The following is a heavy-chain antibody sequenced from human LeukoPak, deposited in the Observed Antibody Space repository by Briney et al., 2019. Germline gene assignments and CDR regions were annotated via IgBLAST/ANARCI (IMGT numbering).Heavy chain of an antibody. Sequence: GGSLRLSCAASGFSFSNYAMSWVRQAPGKGLEWVSASSGSGANTYYTDSVKGRFTISKDNSRDSLSLQMNSLRAEDTAIYYCVKDLGARGGSVFDHWGQGVLVTVSS. CDR3: VKDLGARGGSVFDH. V-gene: IGHV3-23*01. CDR1: GFSFSNYA. D-gene: IGHD3-16*01. CDR2: SSGSGANT. J-gene: IGHJ4*02.